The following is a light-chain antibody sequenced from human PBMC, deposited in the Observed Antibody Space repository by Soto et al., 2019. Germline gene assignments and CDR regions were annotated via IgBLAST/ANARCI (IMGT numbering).Light chain of an antibody. CDR3: GSYTSSSTYV. J-gene: IGLJ1*01. V-gene: IGLV2-14*01. CDR1: SSDVGGYNY. CDR2: DVS. Sequence: QSALTQPASVSGSPGRSITISCTGTSSDVGGYNYVSWYQQHPGKAPKLMIYDVSNRPSGVSNRFSGSKSGNTASLTISGLQAEDEADYYCGSYTSSSTYVFGTGTKVTVL.